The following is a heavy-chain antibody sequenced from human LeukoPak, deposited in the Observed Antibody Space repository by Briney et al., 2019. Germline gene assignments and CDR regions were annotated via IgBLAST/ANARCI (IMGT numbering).Heavy chain of an antibody. CDR3: AKVPGYDILTGYYPFDY. V-gene: IGHV3-23*01. CDR2: ISGSGGST. Sequence: GGSLRLPCAASGFTFSRYAMSWVRQAPGKGLEWVSAISGSGGSTYYADSVKGRFTISRDNSKNTMFLQMNSLRAEDTAVYYCAKVPGYDILTGYYPFDYWGQGTLVTVSS. CDR1: GFTFSRYA. J-gene: IGHJ4*02. D-gene: IGHD3-9*01.